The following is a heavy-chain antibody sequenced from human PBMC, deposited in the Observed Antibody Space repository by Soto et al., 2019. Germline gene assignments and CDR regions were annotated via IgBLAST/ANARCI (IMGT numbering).Heavy chain of an antibody. CDR3: VRDLEVGAATPGHDAFDI. CDR2: INPSGGST. V-gene: IGHV1-46*01. J-gene: IGHJ3*02. Sequence: GASVKVSCKASGYTFTSYYMHWVRQAPGQGLEWMGIINPSGGSTSYAKKFQGRVTMTRDTSTSTVYMELSSLRSEDTAVYYCVRDLEVGAATPGHDAFDIWGQGTMVTVS. D-gene: IGHD2-15*01. CDR1: GYTFTSYY.